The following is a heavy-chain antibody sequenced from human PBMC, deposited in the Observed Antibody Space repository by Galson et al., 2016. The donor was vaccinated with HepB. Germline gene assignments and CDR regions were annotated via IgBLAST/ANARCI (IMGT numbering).Heavy chain of an antibody. J-gene: IGHJ6*04. D-gene: IGHD2-2*01. V-gene: IGHV4-30-4*01. Sequence: TLSLTCTVSGGSINSDDYYWNWIRQVPGKGLEWIGVISHSGSTHSNPSLKSRVSISVDTSRNQFSLKLTSVTGADTAVYYCFGVVAPAAISKHYDYGMDVWGKGTTVTVTS. CDR3: FGVVAPAAISKHYDYGMDV. CDR1: GGSINSDDYY. CDR2: ISHSGST.